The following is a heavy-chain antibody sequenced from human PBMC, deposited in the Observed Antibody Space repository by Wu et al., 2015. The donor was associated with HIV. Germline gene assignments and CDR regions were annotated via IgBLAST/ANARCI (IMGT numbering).Heavy chain of an antibody. V-gene: IGHV1-2*02. J-gene: IGHJ6*03. CDR1: GYTFSDYY. Sequence: QVQLVQSGSQMKKSGASLNVSCQTSGYTFSDYYLHWVRRAPGQGLQWMGWINPENGDTNYAQTFKGRVTMTRDTSINTAYMVLTGLKSNDTAIYFCARDWQFHVISDDFYIDVWGTGTTVIVSS. D-gene: IGHD1-1*01. CDR3: ARDWQFHVISDDFYIDV. CDR2: INPENGDT.